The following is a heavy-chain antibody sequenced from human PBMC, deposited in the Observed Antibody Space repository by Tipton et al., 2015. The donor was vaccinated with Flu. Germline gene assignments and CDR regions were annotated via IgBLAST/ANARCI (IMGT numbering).Heavy chain of an antibody. V-gene: IGHV3-33*01. CDR2: IWYDGSNK. J-gene: IGHJ4*02. CDR3: ARESEGRTRYYDFWSGYSPSYFDY. Sequence: SPRLSCAASGFTFSSYGMHWVRQAPGKGLEWVAVIWYDGSNKYYADSVKGRFTISRDNSKNTLYLQMNSLRAEDTAVYYCARESEGRTRYYDFWSGYSPSYFDYGGQGTLVTVSS. CDR1: GFTFSSYG. D-gene: IGHD3-3*01.